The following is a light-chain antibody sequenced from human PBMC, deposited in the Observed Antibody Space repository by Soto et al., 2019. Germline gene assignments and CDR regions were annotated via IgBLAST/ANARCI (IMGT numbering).Light chain of an antibody. J-gene: IGLJ1*01. V-gene: IGLV2-14*03. CDR1: SSDVGGYNY. CDR2: EVS. CDR3: SSYTRSRTYV. Sequence: QPVLTQPASVSGSPGQSITISCTGTSSDVGGYNYVSWYQQHPGKAPKLLIYEVSDRPSGVSHRFSGSKSGSTASLTISGLQADDEADYYCSSYTRSRTYVFGTGTKVTVL.